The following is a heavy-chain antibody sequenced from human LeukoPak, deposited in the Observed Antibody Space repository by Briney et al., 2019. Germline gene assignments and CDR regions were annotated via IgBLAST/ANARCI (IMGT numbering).Heavy chain of an antibody. Sequence: GGSLRLSCAASGFTFSSYSMNWVRQAPGKGLEWVANIKQDGSEKYYVDSVKGRFTISRDNAKNSLYLQMNSLRAEDAALYYCARGHIAVSAHDDAFDIWGQGTMVTVSS. CDR3: ARGHIAVSAHDDAFDI. V-gene: IGHV3-7*01. J-gene: IGHJ3*02. CDR2: IKQDGSEK. CDR1: GFTFSSYS. D-gene: IGHD6-19*01.